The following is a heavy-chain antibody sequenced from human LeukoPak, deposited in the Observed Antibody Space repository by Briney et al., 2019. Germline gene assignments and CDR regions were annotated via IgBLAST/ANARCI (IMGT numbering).Heavy chain of an antibody. CDR2: INPSGGST. V-gene: IGHV1-46*01. CDR1: GYTFTSYY. Sequence: GASVKVSCKASGYTFTSYYMHWERQAPGQGLEWMGIINPSGGSTSYAQKFQGRVTMTRDTSTSTVYMELSSLRSEDTAVYYCARVNSLDCSSTSCYDYYYGMDVWGQGTTVTVSS. J-gene: IGHJ6*02. CDR3: ARVNSLDCSSTSCYDYYYGMDV. D-gene: IGHD2-2*01.